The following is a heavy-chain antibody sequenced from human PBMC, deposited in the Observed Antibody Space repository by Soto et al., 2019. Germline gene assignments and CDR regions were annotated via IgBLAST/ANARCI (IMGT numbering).Heavy chain of an antibody. Sequence: ASVKVSCKVSGYTLTELSIHWVRQAPGEGLEWMGGFDLENGETIYAQRFQGRVTMTEESSADTPYMELSSLRSEDTAVYYCAIEFLRSNQFDHWGHGTMVTVSS. D-gene: IGHD6-13*01. CDR2: FDLENGET. V-gene: IGHV1-24*01. CDR3: AIEFLRSNQFDH. J-gene: IGHJ4*01. CDR1: GYTLTELS.